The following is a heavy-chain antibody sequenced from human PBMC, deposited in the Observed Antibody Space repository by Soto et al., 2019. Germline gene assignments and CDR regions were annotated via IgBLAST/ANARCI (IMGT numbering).Heavy chain of an antibody. D-gene: IGHD4-17*01. CDR2: ISGSGGST. V-gene: IGHV3-23*01. J-gene: IGHJ5*02. CDR1: GFTFSSYA. CDR3: AKDLYGDYLGPNNWFDP. Sequence: GGSLRLSCAASGFTFSSYAMSWVRQAPGKGLEWVSAISGSGGSTYYADSVKGRFTISRDNSKNTLYLQMNSLRAEDTAVYYCAKDLYGDYLGPNNWFDPWGQGTLVTVSS.